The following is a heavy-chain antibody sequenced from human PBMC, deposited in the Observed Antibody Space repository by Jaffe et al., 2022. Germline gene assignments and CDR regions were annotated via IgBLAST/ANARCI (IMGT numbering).Heavy chain of an antibody. CDR2: IYYSGST. J-gene: IGHJ4*02. D-gene: IGHD6-6*01. CDR1: GGSISSSSYY. Sequence: QLQLQESGPGLVKPSETLSLTCTVSGGSISSSSYYWGWIRQPPGKGLEWIGSIYYSGSTYYNPSLKSRVTISVDTSKNQFSLKLSSVTAADTAVYYCARLRGGPYSSSSRFDYWGQGTLVTVSS. V-gene: IGHV4-39*01. CDR3: ARLRGGPYSSSSRFDY.